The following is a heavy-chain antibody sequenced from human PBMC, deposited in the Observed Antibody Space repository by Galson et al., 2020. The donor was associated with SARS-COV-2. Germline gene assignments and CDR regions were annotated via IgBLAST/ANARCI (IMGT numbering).Heavy chain of an antibody. CDR1: GFTFSGST. V-gene: IGHV3-73*01. D-gene: IGHD1-1*01. CDR3: TALERRDDH. CDR2: IRNKANSYAT. Sequence: TGGSLRLSCAASGFTFSGSTMHWVRQASGKGLEWVGRIRNKANSYATAYAASVNGRFSISRDDSKNTAFLQMNSLKTEDTAVYYCTALERRDDHWGQGTLVTVSS. J-gene: IGHJ4*02.